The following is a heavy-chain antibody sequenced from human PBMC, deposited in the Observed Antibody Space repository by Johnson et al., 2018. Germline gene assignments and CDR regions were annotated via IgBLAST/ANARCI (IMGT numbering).Heavy chain of an antibody. CDR2: IWYDGSNK. J-gene: IGHJ3*02. D-gene: IGHD3-22*01. V-gene: IGHV3-33*01. CDR1: GFTFSNYG. Sequence: QVQLVESGGGVVQXGRSLRLSCAASGFTFSNYGMHWVRQAPGKGLEWVAVIWYDGSNKYHADSVTGRFTISRSNSKNTRYLQMNSMRAEQTAVYYCALTSYYYDSSGPYAFDIWGQGTMVTVSS. CDR3: ALTSYYYDSSGPYAFDI.